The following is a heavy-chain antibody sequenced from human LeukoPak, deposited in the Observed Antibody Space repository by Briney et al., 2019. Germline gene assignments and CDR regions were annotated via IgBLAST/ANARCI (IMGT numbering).Heavy chain of an antibody. Sequence: GGSLRLSCAASGFTFSTYAMSWVRQAPGKGLEWVSSISGSGYSTYYADSVEGRFTISRDDFKSTLFLQMISLRAEDTAVYSCAKYYYDSSGYYDAAPLDSWGQGTLVTVFS. D-gene: IGHD3-22*01. V-gene: IGHV3-23*01. CDR2: ISGSGYST. CDR1: GFTFSTYA. CDR3: AKYYYDSSGYYDAAPLDS. J-gene: IGHJ4*02.